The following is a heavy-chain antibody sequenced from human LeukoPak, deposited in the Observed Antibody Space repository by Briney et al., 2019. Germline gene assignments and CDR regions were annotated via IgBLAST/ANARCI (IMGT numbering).Heavy chain of an antibody. CDR2: IYYSGNT. CDR3: ARNSPSSLFDY. D-gene: IGHD6-13*01. Sequence: SETLSLTCTVSGGSINSGVYYWSWIRQHPGKGLEWIGYIYYSGNTYYNPSLKSRVTISVDTSENQFSLKLSSVTAADTAVYYCARNSPSSLFDYWGQGTLVTVSS. V-gene: IGHV4-31*03. CDR1: GGSINSGVYY. J-gene: IGHJ4*02.